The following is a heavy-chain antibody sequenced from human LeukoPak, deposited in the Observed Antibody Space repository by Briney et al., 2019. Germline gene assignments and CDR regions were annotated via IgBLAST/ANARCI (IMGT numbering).Heavy chain of an antibody. CDR1: GFTFSDYY. V-gene: IGHV3-11*06. Sequence: GGSLRLSCAASGFTFSDYYMSWIRQAPGKGLEWVSYISSSTSYTNYADSVKGRFTISRDNAKNSLYLQMNSLRAEDTAVYYCAGTIAAAGNSNWFDPWGQGTLVTVSS. CDR3: AGTIAAAGNSNWFDP. CDR2: ISSSTSYT. D-gene: IGHD6-13*01. J-gene: IGHJ5*02.